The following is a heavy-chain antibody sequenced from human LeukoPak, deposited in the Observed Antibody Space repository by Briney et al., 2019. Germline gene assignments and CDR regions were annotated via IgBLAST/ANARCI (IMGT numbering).Heavy chain of an antibody. V-gene: IGHV4-34*01. CDR3: ARGLIVVVPAATPRGYYYMDV. J-gene: IGHJ6*03. CDR1: GGSFSGYY. CDR2: INHSGST. D-gene: IGHD2-2*01. Sequence: SETLSLTCAVYGGSFSGYYWSWIRQPPGKGLEWIGEINHSGSTNYNPSLKSRVTISVDTSKNQFSLKLSSVTAADTAVYYCARGLIVVVPAATPRGYYYMDVWGKGTTVTVSS.